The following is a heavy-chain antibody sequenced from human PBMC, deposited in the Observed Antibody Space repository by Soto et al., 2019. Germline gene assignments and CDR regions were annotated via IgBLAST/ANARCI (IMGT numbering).Heavy chain of an antibody. CDR2: ISSSSSTI. CDR3: ASGCSSCSVEID. Sequence: EVQLVESGGGLVQPGGSLRLSCAASGFTFSTYSMNWVRQAPGKGLEWVSYISSSSSTIYYADSVKGRFTISRDNAKNSLYLQMNSLRAEDTAVYYCASGCSSCSVEIDWGQGTLVTVSS. V-gene: IGHV3-48*01. CDR1: GFTFSTYS. J-gene: IGHJ4*02. D-gene: IGHD2-2*01.